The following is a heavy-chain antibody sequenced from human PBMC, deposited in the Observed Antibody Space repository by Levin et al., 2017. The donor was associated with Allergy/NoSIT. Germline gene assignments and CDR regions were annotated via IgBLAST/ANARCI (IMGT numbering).Heavy chain of an antibody. J-gene: IGHJ4*02. Sequence: GGSLRLSCAASGFTFSSYGMHWVRQAPGKGLEWVAVIWYDGSNKYYADSVKGRFTISRDNSKNTLYLQMNSLRAEDTAVYYCARGYYGSGSQSDDYWGQGTLVTVSS. D-gene: IGHD3-10*01. CDR1: GFTFSSYG. CDR2: IWYDGSNK. V-gene: IGHV3-33*01. CDR3: ARGYYGSGSQSDDY.